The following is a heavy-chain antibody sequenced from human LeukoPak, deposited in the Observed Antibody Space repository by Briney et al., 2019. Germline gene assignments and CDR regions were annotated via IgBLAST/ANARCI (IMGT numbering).Heavy chain of an antibody. J-gene: IGHJ4*02. D-gene: IGHD5-12*01. CDR2: IYHSGST. Sequence: PSETLSLTCAVSDYSISSGHYWGWIRQPPGKGLEWIGSIYHSGSTYYNPSLKSRVTISVDTSKNQFSLKLSSVTAADTAVYYCARLIGGYAPNTFDYWGQGTLVTVSS. CDR1: DYSISSGHY. V-gene: IGHV4-38-2*01. CDR3: ARLIGGYAPNTFDY.